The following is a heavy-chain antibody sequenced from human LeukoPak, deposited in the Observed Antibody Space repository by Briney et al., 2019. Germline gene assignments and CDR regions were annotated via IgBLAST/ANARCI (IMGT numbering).Heavy chain of an antibody. CDR2: ISSNTNYK. CDR1: GFTFSAYN. V-gene: IGHV3-21*01. J-gene: IGHJ4*02. CDR3: ARGAGVLGLGGDH. D-gene: IGHD3-16*01. Sequence: GGSLRLSCAASGFTFSAYNMNWVRQAPGKGLEWVASISSNTNYKYYADSLKGRFTVSRDNAKNSLFLQTNSLRAEDTAVYYCARGAGVLGLGGDHWGQGTLVTVSS.